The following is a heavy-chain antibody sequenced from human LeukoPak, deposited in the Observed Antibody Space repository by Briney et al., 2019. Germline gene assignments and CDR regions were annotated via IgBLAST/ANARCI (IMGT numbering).Heavy chain of an antibody. J-gene: IGHJ4*02. CDR2: IYYSGST. V-gene: IGHV4-59*08. D-gene: IGHD5-18*01. Sequence: SETLSLTCTVSGGSLSSYYWSWIRQPPGKGLEWIGYIYYSGSTNYNPSLKSRVTISVDTSKNQFSLKLSSVTAADTAVYYCARRGYSYGLPSNYFDYWGQGTLVTVSS. CDR1: GGSLSSYY. CDR3: ARRGYSYGLPSNYFDY.